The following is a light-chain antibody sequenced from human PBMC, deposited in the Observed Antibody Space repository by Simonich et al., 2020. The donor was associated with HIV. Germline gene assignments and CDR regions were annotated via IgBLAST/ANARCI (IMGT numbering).Light chain of an antibody. Sequence: EIVMTQSPATLSVSPGERATLSCKASTSVSSNLAWYQQNPGQAPRLLIYGASTRATCIPDRISGSGSGTDFTLTISRLEPEDFAVYYCQQYGSSPLTFGGGTKVEIK. V-gene: IGKV3-20*01. CDR1: TSVSSN. CDR2: GAS. CDR3: QQYGSSPLT. J-gene: IGKJ4*01.